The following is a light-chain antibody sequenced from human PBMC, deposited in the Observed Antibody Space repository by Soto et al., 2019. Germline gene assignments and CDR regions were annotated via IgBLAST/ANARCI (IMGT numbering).Light chain of an antibody. V-gene: IGKV1-9*01. CDR3: QHLNSYPWT. Sequence: DIQLTQSPSFLSASVGDRVTITCRASQGISSYLAWYQQKPGKAPKLLMYAASTLQSGVPSSFSGSGSGTEFTLTISSLQPEDFATYYCQHLNSYPWTFGQGTKVEIK. J-gene: IGKJ1*01. CDR2: AAS. CDR1: QGISSY.